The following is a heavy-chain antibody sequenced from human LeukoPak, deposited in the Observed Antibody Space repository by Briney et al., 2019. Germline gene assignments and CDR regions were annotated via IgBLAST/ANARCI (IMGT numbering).Heavy chain of an antibody. CDR2: IGGSGTST. CDR3: AKVLQATGPSYFDY. D-gene: IGHD1-26*01. V-gene: IGHV3-23*01. J-gene: IGHJ4*02. CDR1: GFTFSSYS. Sequence: GGSLRLACAASGFTFSSYSMSWVRQAPGKGLKGVSIIGGSGTSTYYADSVKGRFTISRDNSKNTLYLQMNSLRAEDTAVYYCAKVLQATGPSYFDYWGQGTLVTVSS.